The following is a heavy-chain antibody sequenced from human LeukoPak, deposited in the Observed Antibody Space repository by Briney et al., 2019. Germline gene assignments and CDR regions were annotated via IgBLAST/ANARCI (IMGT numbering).Heavy chain of an antibody. CDR3: AKDLMKSPVP. V-gene: IGHV3-23*01. CDR1: GFTFDDYA. J-gene: IGHJ5*02. D-gene: IGHD3-16*01. Sequence: PGGSLRLSCAASGFTFDDYAMHWVRQAPGKGLEWVSAISGSGGSTYYADSVKGRFTISRDNSKNTLYLQMNSLRAEDTAVYYCAKDLMKSPVPWGQGNLVTVSS. CDR2: ISGSGGST.